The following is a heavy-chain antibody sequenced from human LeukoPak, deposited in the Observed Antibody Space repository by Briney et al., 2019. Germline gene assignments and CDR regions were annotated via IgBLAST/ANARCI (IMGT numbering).Heavy chain of an antibody. Sequence: PSQTLSLTCTVSGGSISSGDYYWSWIRQPPGKGLEWIGYIYYSGSTYYNPSLKSRVTISVDTSKNQFSLKLSSVTAADTAVYYCASVVVLAATPNWFDTWGQGTLVTVSS. J-gene: IGHJ5*02. V-gene: IGHV4-30-4*08. CDR1: GGSISSGDYY. D-gene: IGHD2-15*01. CDR3: ASVVVLAATPNWFDT. CDR2: IYYSGST.